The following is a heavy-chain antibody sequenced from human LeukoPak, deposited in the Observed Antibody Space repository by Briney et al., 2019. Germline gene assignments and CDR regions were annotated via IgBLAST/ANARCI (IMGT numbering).Heavy chain of an antibody. CDR1: GGPISSYY. J-gene: IGHJ3*02. CDR2: IYYSGST. V-gene: IGHV4-59*01. CDR3: ASVYRDGYNEGAFDI. Sequence: SETLSLTCTVSGGPISSYYWSWIRQPPGKGLEWIGYIYYSGSTNYNPSLKSRVTISVDTSKNQFSLKLSSVTAADTAVYYCASVYRDGYNEGAFDIWGQGTMVTVSS. D-gene: IGHD5-24*01.